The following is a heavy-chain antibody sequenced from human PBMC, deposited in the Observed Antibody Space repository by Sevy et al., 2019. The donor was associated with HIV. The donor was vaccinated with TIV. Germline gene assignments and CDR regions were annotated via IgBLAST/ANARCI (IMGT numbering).Heavy chain of an antibody. D-gene: IGHD3-16*01. Sequence: GGSLRLSCAASGSTFSIFDLDWLRQAPGKGLEWVSYIRGSSGSYMPYYADSVKGRFTISRDNAKNSLYLQMNSLRDEDTAVYYCARDARGDAALPDYWGQRTLVTVSS. J-gene: IGHJ4*02. CDR2: IRGSSGSY. CDR3: ARDARGDAALPDY. CDR1: GSTFSIFD. V-gene: IGHV3-48*02.